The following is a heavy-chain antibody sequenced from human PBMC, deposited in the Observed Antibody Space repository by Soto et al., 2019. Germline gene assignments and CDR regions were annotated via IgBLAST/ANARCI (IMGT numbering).Heavy chain of an antibody. D-gene: IGHD2-2*01. J-gene: IGHJ4*02. Sequence: GVSVKVSWKASGYAFTSYGISWLRQAPGQGLEWMGWISAYNGNTNYAQKLQGRVTMTTDTSTSTAYMELRSLRSDDTAVYYCARAREPLLWFVSLYYWGQGTLVTVSS. CDR2: ISAYNGNT. V-gene: IGHV1-18*01. CDR3: ARAREPLLWFVSLYY. CDR1: GYAFTSYG.